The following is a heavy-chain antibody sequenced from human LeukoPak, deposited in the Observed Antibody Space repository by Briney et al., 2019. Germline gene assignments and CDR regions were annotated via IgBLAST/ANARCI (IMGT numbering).Heavy chain of an antibody. J-gene: IGHJ4*02. CDR1: GFTFSSYA. D-gene: IGHD1-26*01. V-gene: IGHV3-23*01. CDR2: ISGSGGST. Sequence: GGSLRLSCAASGFTFSSYAMSWVRQAPGKGLEWVSAISGSGGSTYYADSVKGRFTISRDNAKNSLYLQMNSLRAEDTAVYYCARDPESGSFGGYYFDYWGQGTLVTVSS. CDR3: ARDPESGSFGGYYFDY.